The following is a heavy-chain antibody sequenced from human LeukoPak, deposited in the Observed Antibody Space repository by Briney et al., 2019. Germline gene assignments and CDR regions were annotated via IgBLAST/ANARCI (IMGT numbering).Heavy chain of an antibody. Sequence: ASVKVSCKASGCTFTSYYMHWVRQAPGQGLEWMGIINPSGGSTSYAQKFQGRVTMTRDTSTSTVYMELSSLRSEDTAVYYCARGDQIVVVPAASFDPWGQGTLVTVSS. CDR1: GCTFTSYY. V-gene: IGHV1-46*01. CDR2: INPSGGST. D-gene: IGHD2-2*01. J-gene: IGHJ5*02. CDR3: ARGDQIVVVPAASFDP.